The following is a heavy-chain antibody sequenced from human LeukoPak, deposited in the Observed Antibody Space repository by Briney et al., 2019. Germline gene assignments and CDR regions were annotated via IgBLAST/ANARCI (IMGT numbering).Heavy chain of an antibody. V-gene: IGHV4-34*01. D-gene: IGHD2-2*02. CDR3: ARKYLYYYYYYMDV. Sequence: SETLSLTCAVYGGSFSGYYWSWIRQPPGKGLEWIGEINHSGSTNYNPSLKSRVTISVDTSKSQFSLKLSSVTAADTAVYYCARKYLYYYYYYMDVWGKGTTVTVSS. CDR1: GGSFSGYY. CDR2: INHSGST. J-gene: IGHJ6*03.